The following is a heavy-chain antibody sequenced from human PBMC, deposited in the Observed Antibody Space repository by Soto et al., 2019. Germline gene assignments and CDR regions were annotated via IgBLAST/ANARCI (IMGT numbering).Heavy chain of an antibody. Sequence: GGSLRLSCAASGFTLSSYAMSWVRQAPGKGLEWVSVISGSGGYTYYADSVKGRFTISRDNSKNTLYLQMNSLRAEDTAIYYCAKDKSKYGDSEGFFDDWGQGTLVTVSS. CDR2: ISGSGGYT. D-gene: IGHD4-17*01. CDR3: AKDKSKYGDSEGFFDD. J-gene: IGHJ4*02. V-gene: IGHV3-23*01. CDR1: GFTLSSYA.